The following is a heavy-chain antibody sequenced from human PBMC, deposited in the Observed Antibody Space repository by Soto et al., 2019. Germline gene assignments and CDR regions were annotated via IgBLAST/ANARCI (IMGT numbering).Heavy chain of an antibody. V-gene: IGHV4-39*01. J-gene: IGHJ5*02. D-gene: IGHD6-13*01. CDR1: GCSISTSSYY. CDR2: IYYSGST. CDR3: ARVSSPGHYNGFDP. Sequence: PSETLSLTCAVSGCSISTSSYYWGWIRQPPGKGLEWIGTIYYSGSTYYNPALKSRITISVDTYKNQFSLRLSSVTATDTAVYYCARVSSPGHYNGFDPWGQGTLVTVSS.